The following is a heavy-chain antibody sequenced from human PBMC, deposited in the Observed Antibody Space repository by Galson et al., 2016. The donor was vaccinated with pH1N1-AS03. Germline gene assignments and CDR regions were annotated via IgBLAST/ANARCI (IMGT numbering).Heavy chain of an antibody. D-gene: IGHD3-3*01. J-gene: IGHJ4*02. Sequence: SVKVSCKASGGTFSNYAVSWVRQAPGQGLEWLGGIAPIVGSASYAQKFQGRVTITADESASTVNMELSGLRSEDSAVYYCATIFGRLNLAYWGQGTLVTVSS. CDR1: GGTFSNYA. CDR3: ATIFGRLNLAY. V-gene: IGHV1-69*13. CDR2: IAPIVGSA.